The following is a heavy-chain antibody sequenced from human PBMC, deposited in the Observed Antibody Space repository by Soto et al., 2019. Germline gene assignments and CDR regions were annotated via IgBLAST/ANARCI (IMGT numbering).Heavy chain of an antibody. CDR3: ATLNYYDSPGVY. D-gene: IGHD3-22*01. CDR2: ITGNGGST. V-gene: IGHV3-64*01. J-gene: IGHJ4*02. CDR1: GFTFSNYL. Sequence: EVQLVESGGGLVQPGGSLRLSCAASGFTFSNYLMHWVRQAPGKGLEYVSAITGNGGSTYYANSVKGRFTISRDNSKSTLYLQMGSLRADDMAIYYCATLNYYDSPGVYWGRGTLVTVSS.